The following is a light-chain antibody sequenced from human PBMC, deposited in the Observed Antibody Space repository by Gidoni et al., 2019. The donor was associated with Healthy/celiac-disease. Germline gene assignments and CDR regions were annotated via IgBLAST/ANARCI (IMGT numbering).Light chain of an antibody. V-gene: IGKV1-5*03. Sequence: DIQMTQSPPTLSAFVGDRVTITCRASQSISSWLALYQQKPGKAPKLLISKASTLESGVPSRFSGSGAGTEFALTISSLQPDDFATYYCKQYSSYSWTFXXXTKVEIK. CDR1: QSISSW. CDR3: KQYSSYSWT. CDR2: KAS. J-gene: IGKJ1*01.